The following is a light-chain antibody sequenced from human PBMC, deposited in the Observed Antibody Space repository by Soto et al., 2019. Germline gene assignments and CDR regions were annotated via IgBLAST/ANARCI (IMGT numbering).Light chain of an antibody. CDR3: GSYTSDKNLNWV. J-gene: IGLJ3*02. CDR2: DVT. CDR1: SSDVGDYNY. Sequence: QSALTQPASVSGSPGQSISISCTGTSSDVGDYNYVSWYQHRPGKAPKLIIYDVTNRPSGISNRFSGSKSGNTASLTISGLQAEDEADYYCGSYTSDKNLNWVFGGGTKLTVL. V-gene: IGLV2-14*03.